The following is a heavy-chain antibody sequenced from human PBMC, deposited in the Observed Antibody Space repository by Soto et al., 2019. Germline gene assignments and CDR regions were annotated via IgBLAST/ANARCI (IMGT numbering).Heavy chain of an antibody. Sequence: APVKVSCKASGYTFSRYAISLVRQAPGQGLAWMGSFSGLNGNTEESEKLTGSVMLTTDTAGNTAKMELRGLRSDDTAVYYCAIAYAYSIHWSFNNWGQGSLATVSS. CDR2: FSGLNGNT. D-gene: IGHD3-3*02. J-gene: IGHJ1*01. CDR3: AIAYAYSIHWSFNN. CDR1: GYTFSRYA. V-gene: IGHV1-18*01.